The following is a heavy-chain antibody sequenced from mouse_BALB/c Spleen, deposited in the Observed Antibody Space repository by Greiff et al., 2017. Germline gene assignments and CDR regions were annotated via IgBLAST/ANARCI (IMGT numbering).Heavy chain of an antibody. CDR2: IYPGNVNT. J-gene: IGHJ3*01. V-gene: IGHV1S56*01. Sequence: VQLQQSGPELVKPGASVRISCKASGYTFTSYYIHWVKQRPGQGLEWIGWIYPGNVNTKYNEKFKGKATLTADKSSSTAYMQLSSLTSEDSAVYFCARGERRFAYWGQGTLVTVSA. CDR3: ARGERRFAY. CDR1: GYTFTSYY.